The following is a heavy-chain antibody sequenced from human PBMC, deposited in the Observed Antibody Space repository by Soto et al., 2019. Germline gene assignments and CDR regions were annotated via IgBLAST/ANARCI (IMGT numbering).Heavy chain of an antibody. D-gene: IGHD6-13*01. CDR2: IIPIFGTA. J-gene: IGHJ5*02. V-gene: IGHV1-69*01. Sequence: QVQLVQSGAEVKKPGASVMVSCKASGYTFTDYYMHWVRQAPGQGLEWMGGIIPIFGTANYAQKFQGRVTITADESTSTAYMELSSLRSEDTAVYYCARERQGIAAAGTIDPWGQGTLVTVSS. CDR1: GYTFTDYY. CDR3: ARERQGIAAAGTIDP.